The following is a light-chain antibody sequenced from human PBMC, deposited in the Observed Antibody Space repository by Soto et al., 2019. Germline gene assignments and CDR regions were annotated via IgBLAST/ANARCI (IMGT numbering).Light chain of an antibody. CDR1: QCISIE. V-gene: IGKV3-15*01. CDR3: QQCHDFPLT. J-gene: IGKJ2*01. CDR2: GAA. Sequence: EIVMTQSPATLSLSPGERAALSCRASQCISIELAWYQHKPGQPPRLLIYGAATRATGVPARFTGSGSGSDFTLNISRLQSEDFAVYSCQQCHDFPLTFGEGTRLEI.